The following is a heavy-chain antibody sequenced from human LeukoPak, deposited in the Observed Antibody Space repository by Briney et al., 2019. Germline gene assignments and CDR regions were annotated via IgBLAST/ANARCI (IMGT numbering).Heavy chain of an antibody. J-gene: IGHJ4*02. V-gene: IGHV1-69*05. CDR1: GGTFSSYA. CDR3: ARGQDYDILTGYEMSLDY. Sequence: SVKVSCKASGGTFSSYAISWVRQAPGQGLEWMGGIIPIFGTANYAQKFQGRVTITTDESTSTAYMELSSLRSEDTAVYYCARGQDYDILTGYEMSLDYWGQGTLVTVSS. D-gene: IGHD3-9*01. CDR2: IIPIFGTA.